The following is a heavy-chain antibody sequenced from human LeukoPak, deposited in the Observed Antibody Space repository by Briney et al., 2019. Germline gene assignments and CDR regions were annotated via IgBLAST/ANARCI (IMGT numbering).Heavy chain of an antibody. Sequence: SETLSLTCAVYGGSFSGYYWSWIRQPLGKGLEGIEEINHSGSTNYTPSLKSRVTISVDTSKNQFSLKLNSVTPEDTAVYFCARDGGTGAFNIWGQGTMVTVSS. CDR1: GGSFSGYY. D-gene: IGHD3/OR15-3a*01. CDR2: INHSGST. CDR3: ARDGGTGAFNI. J-gene: IGHJ3*02. V-gene: IGHV4-34*01.